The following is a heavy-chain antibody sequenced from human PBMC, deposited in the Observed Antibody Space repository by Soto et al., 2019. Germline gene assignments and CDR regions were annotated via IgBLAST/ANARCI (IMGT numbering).Heavy chain of an antibody. Sequence: EVQLVESGGGLVQPGGSLRLSCAASGFTFSSYWMSWVRQAPGKGLEWVANIKQDGSAKYYVDSVKGRFTISRDNAKNSLYLQMNSLRAEDTAVYYCARDLYSNYELNWFDPWGQGTLVTVSS. CDR3: ARDLYSNYELNWFDP. V-gene: IGHV3-7*01. D-gene: IGHD4-4*01. CDR2: IKQDGSAK. J-gene: IGHJ5*02. CDR1: GFTFSSYW.